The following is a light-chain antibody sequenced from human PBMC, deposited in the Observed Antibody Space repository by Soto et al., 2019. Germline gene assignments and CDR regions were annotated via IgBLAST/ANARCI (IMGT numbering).Light chain of an antibody. Sequence: DIQMTQSPSSLSASVGDRVTLTCRASQGISNYLAWYQQKPGKVPKILIYAASTLQSGVPSRFSGSGSGTDFTLTSNSLQPEDVATYYCQEYNSAPFTFGPGTKVDIK. CDR2: AAS. CDR1: QGISNY. V-gene: IGKV1-27*01. CDR3: QEYNSAPFT. J-gene: IGKJ3*01.